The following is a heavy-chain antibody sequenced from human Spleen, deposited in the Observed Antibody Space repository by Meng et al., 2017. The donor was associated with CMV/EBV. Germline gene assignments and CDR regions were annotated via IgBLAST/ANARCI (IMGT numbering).Heavy chain of an antibody. Sequence: SETLSLTCTVSGGSISNYYWTWIRQPPGKGLEWIGYISYSGSTNYNPSLKRRVTISVDTSKNQFSLKRSSVTAADTAVYYCARTDGSTWYGVYYYGMDVWGQGTTVTVSS. CDR3: ARTDGSTWYGVYYYGMDV. V-gene: IGHV4-59*01. CDR1: GGSISNYY. CDR2: ISYSGST. D-gene: IGHD6-13*01. J-gene: IGHJ6*02.